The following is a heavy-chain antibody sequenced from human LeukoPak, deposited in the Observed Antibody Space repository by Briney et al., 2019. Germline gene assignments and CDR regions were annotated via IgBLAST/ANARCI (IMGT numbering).Heavy chain of an antibody. V-gene: IGHV3-73*01. Sequence: GGSLKLSCAASGFTFSGSAMHWVRQASGKGLEWVGRIRSKANSYATAYAASVKGRFTISRDDSKNTAYLQMNSLKTEDTAVYYCTRRAVASDYWGQGTLVTASS. D-gene: IGHD6-19*01. J-gene: IGHJ4*02. CDR2: IRSKANSYAT. CDR3: TRRAVASDY. CDR1: GFTFSGSA.